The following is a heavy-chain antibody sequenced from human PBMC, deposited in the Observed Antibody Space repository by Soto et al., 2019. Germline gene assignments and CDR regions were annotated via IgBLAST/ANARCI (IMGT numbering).Heavy chain of an antibody. CDR2: IYSGGRT. D-gene: IGHD6-19*01. CDR3: ANDSGGYGIDY. CDR1: GFTVSSNY. J-gene: IGHJ4*02. Sequence: GGSLRLSCAASGFTVSSNYMTWVRQAPGKGLEWVSFIYSGGRTYYADSVTGRFTISRDNSKNTLYLQMNSLRAEDAAVYYFANDSGGYGIDYWGLGTHVTVSS. V-gene: IGHV3-66*01.